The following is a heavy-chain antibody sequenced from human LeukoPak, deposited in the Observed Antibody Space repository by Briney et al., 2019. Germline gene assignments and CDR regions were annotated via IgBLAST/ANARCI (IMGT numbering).Heavy chain of an antibody. CDR2: IYYSGST. V-gene: IGHV4-39*07. CDR1: GGSISSSSYY. D-gene: IGHD3-10*01. Sequence: SETLSLTCTVSGGSISSSSYYWGWIRQPPGKGLEWIGSIYYSGSTNYNPSLKSRVTISVDKSKNQFSLKLSSVTAADTAVYYCARDGSGSYRAFDIWGQGTMVTVSS. J-gene: IGHJ3*02. CDR3: ARDGSGSYRAFDI.